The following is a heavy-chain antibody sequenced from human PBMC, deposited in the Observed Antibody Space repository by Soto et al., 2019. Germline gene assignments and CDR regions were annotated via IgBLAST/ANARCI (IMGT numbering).Heavy chain of an antibody. V-gene: IGHV3-30*03. J-gene: IGHJ6*02. CDR1: EFTFSSYA. D-gene: IGHD1-1*01. CDR2: ISFDGSKE. CDR3: ARPIPRWSYHYGMDV. Sequence: QLVESGGRGVQPGRSLRLSCEASEFTFSSYAMHWVRQAPGRGLEWVALISFDGSKEYYEDSVKGRFIISRDNSRRMVYLPIDSLSPDDTAIYYCARPIPRWSYHYGMDVWGVGTAVTVSS.